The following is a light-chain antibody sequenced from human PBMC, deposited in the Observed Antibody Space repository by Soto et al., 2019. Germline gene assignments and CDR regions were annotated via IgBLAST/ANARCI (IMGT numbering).Light chain of an antibody. CDR1: QRIGSY. V-gene: IGKV1-39*01. J-gene: IGKJ5*01. Sequence: IQMTQSPSSLSESIGARVTITCRASQRIGSYLNWYHQKPGKAPKLLITGASSLQSGVPSRFSGSRSETDFTLTISGLQPADFGTYFCQQTYSTPVTFGQGTRLDMK. CDR3: QQTYSTPVT. CDR2: GAS.